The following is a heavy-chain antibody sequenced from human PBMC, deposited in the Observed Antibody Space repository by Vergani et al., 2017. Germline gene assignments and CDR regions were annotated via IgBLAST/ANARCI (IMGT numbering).Heavy chain of an antibody. CDR1: GYSFTSYW. V-gene: IGHV5-10-1*03. Sequence: EVQLVQSGAEVKKPGESLRISCKGSGYSFTSYWIRWVRQMPGKGLEWMGRIDPSDTYTNYSPSFQGHVTISADKSISTAYLQWSSLKASETAMYYCASYGRDGYNYDFDYWGQGTLVTVSS. CDR2: IDPSDTYT. D-gene: IGHD5-24*01. CDR3: ASYGRDGYNYDFDY. J-gene: IGHJ4*02.